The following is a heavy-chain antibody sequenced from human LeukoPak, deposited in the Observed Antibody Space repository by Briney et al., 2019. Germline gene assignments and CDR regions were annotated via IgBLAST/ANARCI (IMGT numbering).Heavy chain of an antibody. V-gene: IGHV4-4*07. Sequence: SETLSLTCTVSGGSISSYYWSWIRQPAGKGLEWIGRIYTSGSTNYNPSLKSRVTMSVDTSKNQFSLKLSSVTAADTAVYYCARGASGYDYVWGSYRNYNWFDPWGQGTLVTVSS. CDR2: IYTSGST. J-gene: IGHJ5*02. CDR1: GGSISSYY. D-gene: IGHD3-16*02. CDR3: ARGASGYDYVWGSYRNYNWFDP.